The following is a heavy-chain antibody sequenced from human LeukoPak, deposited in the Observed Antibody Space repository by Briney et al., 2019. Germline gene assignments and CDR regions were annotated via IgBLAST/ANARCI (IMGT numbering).Heavy chain of an antibody. CDR3: ARDPNGDYIGAFDM. Sequence: GGTLRLSCTASGFTFSAYAMMWVRQAPGNGPEWVSAIRGGGGSAFYADSVKGRFTISRDNSKYTLFLQMNSLRAEDTAVYYCARDPNGDYIGAFDMWGPGTMVTVSS. J-gene: IGHJ3*02. CDR1: GFTFSAYA. D-gene: IGHD4-17*01. CDR2: IRGGGGSA. V-gene: IGHV3-23*01.